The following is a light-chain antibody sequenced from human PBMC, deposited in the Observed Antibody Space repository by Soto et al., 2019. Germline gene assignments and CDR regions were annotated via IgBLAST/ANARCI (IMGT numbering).Light chain of an antibody. V-gene: IGKV3-11*01. CDR1: QSVSSY. CDR2: DAS. Sequence: EIVLTQSPATLSLSPGERATLSCRASQSVSSYLAWYQQKLGQAPRLLIYDASNRATGVPARFSGSGSGIDFTLTISSLEPEDFAVYYCQQRTNWPRTFGQGTKVEIK. J-gene: IGKJ1*01. CDR3: QQRTNWPRT.